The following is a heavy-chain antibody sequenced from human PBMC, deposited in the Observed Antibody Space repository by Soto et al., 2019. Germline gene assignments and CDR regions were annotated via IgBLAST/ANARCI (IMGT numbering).Heavy chain of an antibody. D-gene: IGHD3-22*01. CDR3: ARPRDSSGYTKPLNGAFDI. CDR2: ISYDGTDE. CDR1: GFSFSSYG. J-gene: IGHJ3*02. V-gene: IGHV3-30*03. Sequence: GGSLRLSCAASGFSFSSYGMHWVRQAPGKGLDWVAMISYDGTDEYYADSVKGRFTISRDNAKNSLYLQMNSLRDEDTAVYYCARPRDSSGYTKPLNGAFDIWGQGTMVTVSS.